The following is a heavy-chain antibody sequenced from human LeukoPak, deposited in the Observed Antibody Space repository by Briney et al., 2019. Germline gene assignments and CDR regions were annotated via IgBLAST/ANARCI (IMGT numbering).Heavy chain of an antibody. CDR2: IYYSGST. CDR3: ASLEGGKLEDAFDI. Sequence: SETLSLTCTVSGGSISSYYWSWIRQPPGKGLEWIGYIYYSGSTNYNPSLKSRVTISVDTSKNQFSLKLSSVTAADTAVYYCASLEGGKLEDAFDIWGQGTMVTVSS. D-gene: IGHD1-1*01. CDR1: GGSISSYY. J-gene: IGHJ3*02. V-gene: IGHV4-59*01.